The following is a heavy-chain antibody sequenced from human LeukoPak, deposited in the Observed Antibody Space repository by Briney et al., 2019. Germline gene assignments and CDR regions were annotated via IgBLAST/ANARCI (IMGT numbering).Heavy chain of an antibody. D-gene: IGHD1-26*01. V-gene: IGHV4-59*01. CDR2: IYYSGST. CDR3: ARARVGATYFFDY. J-gene: IGHJ4*02. Sequence: SETLSLTCPVSGGSISNYYWSWIRQPPGKGLGWIGYIYYSGSTNYNPSLKSRVTISVDTSKNQFSLKLSSVTAADTAVYYCARARVGATYFFDYWGQGTLVTVSS. CDR1: GGSISNYY.